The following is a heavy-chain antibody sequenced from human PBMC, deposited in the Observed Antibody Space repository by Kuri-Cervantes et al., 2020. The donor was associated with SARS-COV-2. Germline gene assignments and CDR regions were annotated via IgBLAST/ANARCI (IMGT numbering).Heavy chain of an antibody. J-gene: IGHJ4*02. CDR2: INSSSSYI. Sequence: GGFLRLSVVASGFTLSGYSMNWVRQAPGKGLEWFSSINSSSSYIYYADSVKGRFTISRDNAKNSLYLQMNSLRAEDTAVYYCARDRGEDIVVVVAASAYDYWGQGTLVTVSS. CDR1: GFTLSGYS. V-gene: IGHV3-21*01. CDR3: ARDRGEDIVVVVAASAYDY. D-gene: IGHD2-15*01.